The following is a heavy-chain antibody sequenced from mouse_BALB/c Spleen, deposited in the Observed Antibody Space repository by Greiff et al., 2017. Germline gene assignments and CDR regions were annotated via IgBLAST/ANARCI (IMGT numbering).Heavy chain of an antibody. J-gene: IGHJ4*01. V-gene: IGHV2-2*02. CDR1: GFSLTSYG. CDR3: ASWDHYAMDY. D-gene: IGHD4-1*01. Sequence: VMLMESGPGLVQPSQSLSITCTVSGFSLTSYGVHWVRQSPGKGLEWLGVIWSGGSTDYNAAFISRLSISKDNSKSQVFFKMNSLQANDTAIYYCASWDHYAMDYWGQGTSVTVSS. CDR2: IWSGGST.